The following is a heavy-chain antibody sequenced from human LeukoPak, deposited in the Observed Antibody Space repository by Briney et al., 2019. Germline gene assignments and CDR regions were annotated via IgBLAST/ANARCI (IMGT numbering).Heavy chain of an antibody. CDR3: ARGGYQHYALVDY. CDR1: GFTFRDYY. Sequence: GGSLRLSCAASGFTFRDYYMSWIRQAPGKGLEWVSHISGSGTFTNCADSVKGRFTISRDNAGNSLHLQMNSLRAEDSATYYCARGGYQHYALVDYWGQGTLATVSS. V-gene: IGHV3-11*05. J-gene: IGHJ4*02. D-gene: IGHD5-12*01. CDR2: ISGSGTFT.